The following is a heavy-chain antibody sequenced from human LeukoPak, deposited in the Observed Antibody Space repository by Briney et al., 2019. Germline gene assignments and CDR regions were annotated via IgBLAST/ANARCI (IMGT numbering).Heavy chain of an antibody. V-gene: IGHV3-53*05. J-gene: IGHJ6*03. CDR3: AQEYHTMDV. CDR1: GFTVSSNY. Sequence: GGSLRLSCAASGFTVSSNYMSWVRQAPGKGLEWVSVIYSGGSTYYADSVKGRFTISRDNSKSTLYLQMNSLRPEDTAVYYCAQEYHTMDVWGKGTTVTISS. CDR2: IYSGGST.